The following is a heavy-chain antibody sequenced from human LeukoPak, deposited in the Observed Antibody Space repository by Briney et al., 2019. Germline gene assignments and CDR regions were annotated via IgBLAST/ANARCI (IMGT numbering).Heavy chain of an antibody. CDR3: ARSYYYGSGSYYHVGY. CDR1: GYTFTGYY. Sequence: ASVKVSCKASGYTFTGYYMHWVRQAPGQGLEWMGWINPNSGGTNYAQKFQGGVTMTRDTSISTAYMELSRLRSDDTAVYYCARSYYYGSGSYYHVGYWGQGTLVTVSS. J-gene: IGHJ4*02. V-gene: IGHV1-2*02. D-gene: IGHD3-10*01. CDR2: INPNSGGT.